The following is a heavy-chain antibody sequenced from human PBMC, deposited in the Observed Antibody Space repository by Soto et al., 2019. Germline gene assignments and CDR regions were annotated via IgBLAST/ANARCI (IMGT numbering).Heavy chain of an antibody. CDR1: GFTFSTYT. Sequence: EVRLVESGGGLVKPGGSLTLSCVASGFTFSTYTINWVRQAPGKGLEWVSSISRSSNYIYYADSIRGRFTVSRDNANNSLYLQMNSLRAEDTAGYYCARLSYTRALDFWGQGTLVTVSS. CDR2: ISRSSNYI. CDR3: ARLSYTRALDF. J-gene: IGHJ4*02. D-gene: IGHD1-1*01. V-gene: IGHV3-21*01.